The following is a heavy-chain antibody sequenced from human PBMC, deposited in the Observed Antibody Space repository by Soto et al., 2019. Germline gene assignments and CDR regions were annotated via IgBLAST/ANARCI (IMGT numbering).Heavy chain of an antibody. CDR1: GFTFSSYA. J-gene: IGHJ4*02. Sequence: GGSLRLSCAASGFTFSSYAMGWVRQAPGKGLEWVSAISGSGGSTYYADSVKGRFTISRDNSKNTLYLQMNSLRAEDTAVYYCASPPREYSSSWYNPPFFDYWGQGTLVTVSS. CDR3: ASPPREYSSSWYNPPFFDY. V-gene: IGHV3-23*01. CDR2: ISGSGGST. D-gene: IGHD6-13*01.